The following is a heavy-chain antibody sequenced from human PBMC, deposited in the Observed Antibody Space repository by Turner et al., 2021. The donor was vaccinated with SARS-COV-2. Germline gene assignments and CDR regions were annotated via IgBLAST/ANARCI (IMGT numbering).Heavy chain of an antibody. J-gene: IGHJ3*02. V-gene: IGHV3-21*01. Sequence: EVQLVESGGGLVKPGGSLRLSCAASGVTFSSYTMNWVRQAPGKGLEWVSSISSRSSYIYYADSVKGRFTISRDNAKNSLYLQMNSLGAEDTAVYYCARRMPNYYDSSGYYLDAFDIWGQGTMVTVSS. CDR2: ISSRSSYI. D-gene: IGHD3-22*01. CDR1: GVTFSSYT. CDR3: ARRMPNYYDSSGYYLDAFDI.